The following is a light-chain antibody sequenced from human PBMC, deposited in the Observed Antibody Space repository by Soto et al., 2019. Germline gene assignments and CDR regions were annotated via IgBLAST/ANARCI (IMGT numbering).Light chain of an antibody. CDR3: QQSYSTPGT. V-gene: IGKV1-39*01. CDR2: AAS. J-gene: IGKJ1*01. Sequence: DIQMTQSPSSLSASVGDRVTITCRASQSISSYLNWYQQKPGKAPKLLIYAASSLQSGVPSRFSGSGSGTDSTLTISSLQPEDFATNSCQQSYSTPGTSGKGTRGEIK. CDR1: QSISSY.